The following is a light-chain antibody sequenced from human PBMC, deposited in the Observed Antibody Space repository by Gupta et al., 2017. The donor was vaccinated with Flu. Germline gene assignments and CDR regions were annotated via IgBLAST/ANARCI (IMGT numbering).Light chain of an antibody. V-gene: IGLV2-14*01. CDR2: EVS. CDR1: SSDVGGYNY. CDR3: SSYTSSSTQV. J-gene: IGLJ1*01. Sequence: QSALTQPASVSGSPGQSITISCTGTSSDVGGYNYVSWYQQHPGKAPKLMIYEVSNRPSGVSNRFSGSKSGNTASLTXSXLQAEDXADYYCSSYTSSSTQVFGTGTKVTVL.